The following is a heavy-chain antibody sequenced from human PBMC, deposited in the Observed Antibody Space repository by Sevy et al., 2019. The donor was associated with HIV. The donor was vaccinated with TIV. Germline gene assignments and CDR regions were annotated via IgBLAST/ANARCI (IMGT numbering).Heavy chain of an antibody. Sequence: GGSLRLSCAASGFTFSSYSMNWVRQAPGKGLEWVSSISSSSSHIYAADSLTGRFTSSRDNAKNSLFLQMNSLRAEDTAIYYCARVAADDPDFYYYGMDVWGQGTTVTVSS. D-gene: IGHD6-13*01. CDR3: ARVAADDPDFYYYGMDV. J-gene: IGHJ6*02. CDR2: ISSSSSHI. V-gene: IGHV3-21*01. CDR1: GFTFSSYS.